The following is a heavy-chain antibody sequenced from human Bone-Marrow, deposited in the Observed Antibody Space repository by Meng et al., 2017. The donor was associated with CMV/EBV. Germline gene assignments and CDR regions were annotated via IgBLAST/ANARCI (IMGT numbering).Heavy chain of an antibody. CDR2: ISYDGSNK. Sequence: GGSLRLSCAASGFTFSSYAMHWIRQVPGKGLEWVAVISYDGSNKYYADSVKGRFTISRDNSKNTLYLQMNSLRAEDTAVYFCARGGAGGPIVVVPAATIYYYYGMDVWGQGTTVTVSS. CDR3: ARGGAGGPIVVVPAATIYYYYGMDV. D-gene: IGHD2-2*01. V-gene: IGHV3-30*04. CDR1: GFTFSSYA. J-gene: IGHJ6*01.